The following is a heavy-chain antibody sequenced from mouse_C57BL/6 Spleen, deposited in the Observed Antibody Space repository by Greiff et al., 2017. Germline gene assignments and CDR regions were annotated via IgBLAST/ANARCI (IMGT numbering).Heavy chain of an antibody. CDR3: ARGKLGRGAMDY. V-gene: IGHV1-42*01. D-gene: IGHD4-1*01. J-gene: IGHJ4*01. CDR2: INPSTGGT. Sequence: VQLQQSGPELVKPGASVKISCKASGYSFTGYYMNWVKQSPEKSLEWIGEINPSTGGTTYNQKFKAKATLTVDKSSSTAYMQLKSLTAEDSAVYYCARGKLGRGAMDYWGQGTSVTVSS. CDR1: GYSFTGYY.